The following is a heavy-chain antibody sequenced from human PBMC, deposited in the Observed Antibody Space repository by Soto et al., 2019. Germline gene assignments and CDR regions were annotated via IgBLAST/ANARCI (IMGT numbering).Heavy chain of an antibody. J-gene: IGHJ6*02. V-gene: IGHV4-61*01. CDR3: ARNQYDFRSGSYYYAMEV. CDR2: IYYTGST. D-gene: IGHD3-3*01. Sequence: SETLSLHCTLDGFSVGRESHYLSWVRQTPGKGLEWIGDIYYTGSTNYNPSLKGRVTMSVDTSKDQVSLRLRSVTRADTAVYYGARNQYDFRSGSYYYAMEVWGQGTKVTVSS. CDR1: GFSVGRESHY.